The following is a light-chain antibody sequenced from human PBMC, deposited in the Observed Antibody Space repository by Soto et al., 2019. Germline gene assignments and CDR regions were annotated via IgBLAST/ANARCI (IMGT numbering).Light chain of an antibody. CDR2: DNT. V-gene: IGLV1-40*01. CDR1: SSDIGAGYR. Sequence: QSALTQPPSVSGAPGERVTISCTGSSSDIGAGYRVRWCQQVPGTAPKLLIYDNTNRPSGVSVRFSGSKSGTSASLAISGLQAEDEADYYCQSFDKYLSAVVFGGGTKLTVL. CDR3: QSFDKYLSAVV. J-gene: IGLJ2*01.